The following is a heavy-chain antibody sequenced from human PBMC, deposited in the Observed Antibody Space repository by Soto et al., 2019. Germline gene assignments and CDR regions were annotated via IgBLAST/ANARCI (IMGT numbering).Heavy chain of an antibody. J-gene: IGHJ4*02. Sequence: SGGSLRLSCAASGFTFSSYAMHWVRQAPGKGLEWVAVISYDGSNKYYAASVKGRFTISRDTSKNTLYLQMNSLRADDTAVYYCARWSYLDYWGQGTRVT. V-gene: IGHV3-30-3*01. D-gene: IGHD3-3*01. CDR3: ARWSYLDY. CDR1: GFTFSSYA. CDR2: ISYDGSNK.